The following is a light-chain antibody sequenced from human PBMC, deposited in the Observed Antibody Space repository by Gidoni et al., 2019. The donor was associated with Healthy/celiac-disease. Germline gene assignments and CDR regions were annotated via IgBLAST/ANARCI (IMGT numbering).Light chain of an antibody. V-gene: IGLV1-44*01. CDR2: SNN. CDR1: CSNIGSNT. CDR3: AACDDSQVV. J-gene: IGLJ2*01. Sequence: QSVPPQPPSASGTPGQRVTISCSGSCSNIGSNTVNWYQQPPGTAPNLLIYSNNQRPSGVPDRFSGSKSGTSASLAISGRQSEDEADYYCAACDDSQVVFGGGTKL.